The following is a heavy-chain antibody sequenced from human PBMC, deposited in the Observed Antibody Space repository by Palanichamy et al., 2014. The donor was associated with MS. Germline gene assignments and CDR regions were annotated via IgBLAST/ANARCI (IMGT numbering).Heavy chain of an antibody. CDR3: ARDGGLGGSGYENY. D-gene: IGHD5-12*01. Sequence: EVQLVESGGGLVKPGGSLRPSCAASGFTFSSYSMNWVRQAPGKGLEWVSSISSSSSYIYYADSVKGRFTIPRDNAKNSLYLQMNSLRAEDTAVYYCARDGGLGGSGYENYWGQGTLVTVSS. J-gene: IGHJ4*02. CDR2: ISSSSSYI. V-gene: IGHV3-21*01. CDR1: GFTFSSYS.